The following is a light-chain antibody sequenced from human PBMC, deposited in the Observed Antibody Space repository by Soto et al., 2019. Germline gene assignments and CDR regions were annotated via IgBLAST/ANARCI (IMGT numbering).Light chain of an antibody. Sequence: QLTQTPSTVSASVGDRVTINCRASQGISNCLAWFQQQPGKAPNLLIYAASTLQSGVPSRFSGSGSGTEFTLTISSLQPEDFATYYGQQVDNYPLTFGGGTKV. CDR3: QQVDNYPLT. V-gene: IGKV1-9*01. J-gene: IGKJ4*01. CDR2: AAS. CDR1: QGISNC.